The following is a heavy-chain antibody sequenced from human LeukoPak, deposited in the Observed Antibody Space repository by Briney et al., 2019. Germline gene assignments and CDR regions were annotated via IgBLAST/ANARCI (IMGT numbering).Heavy chain of an antibody. Sequence: ASVKVSCKASGYTFTGYYMHWVRQAPGQGLEWMGWINPNSGGTNYAQKLQGRVTMTTDTSTSTAYMELRSLRSDDTAVYYCARDTDYGDSPFDYWGQGTLVTVSS. CDR1: GYTFTGYY. CDR2: INPNSGGT. CDR3: ARDTDYGDSPFDY. D-gene: IGHD4-17*01. J-gene: IGHJ4*02. V-gene: IGHV1-2*02.